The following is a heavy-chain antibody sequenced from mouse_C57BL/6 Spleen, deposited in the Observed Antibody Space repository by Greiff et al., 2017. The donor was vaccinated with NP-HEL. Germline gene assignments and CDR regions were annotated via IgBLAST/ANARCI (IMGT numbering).Heavy chain of an antibody. V-gene: IGHV5-6*01. Sequence: EVHLVESGGDLVKPGGSLKLSCAASGFTFSSYGMSWVRQTPDKRLAWVATISSGGSYTYYPDSVKGRFTISRDNAKNTLYLQMSSLKSEDTAMYYCAPFYDGYYGFAYWGQGTLVTVSA. CDR2: ISSGGSYT. CDR3: APFYDGYYGFAY. J-gene: IGHJ3*01. D-gene: IGHD2-3*01. CDR1: GFTFSSYG.